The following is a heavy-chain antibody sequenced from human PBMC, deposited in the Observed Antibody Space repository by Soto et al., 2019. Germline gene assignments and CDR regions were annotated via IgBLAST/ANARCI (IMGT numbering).Heavy chain of an antibody. CDR2: IFYTGSV. CDR1: GASVSSGRFY. V-gene: IGHV4-39*01. Sequence: SETLSLTCVVSGASVSSGRFYWGWVRQSPGKGLEWIASIFYTGSVHSNPALESRVTMSVNTSKNQCSLSLASVTASNTAVYFCARRRSGAHWFDPWGQGTVVTVSS. CDR3: ARRRSGAHWFDP. J-gene: IGHJ5*02. D-gene: IGHD3-10*01.